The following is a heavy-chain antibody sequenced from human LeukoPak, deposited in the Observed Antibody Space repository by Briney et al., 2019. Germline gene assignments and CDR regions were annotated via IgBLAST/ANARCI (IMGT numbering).Heavy chain of an antibody. Sequence: GGSLRLSCAASGFTFSSYAMSWVRQAPGKGLEWVSSISGSGGSTYHADSVKGRFTISRDNSKNTLYLQMNSLGAEDTAVYYCAKEQRGYSGYAVGSCFGPWGQGTLVTVSS. D-gene: IGHD5-12*01. V-gene: IGHV3-23*01. CDR2: ISGSGGST. J-gene: IGHJ5*02. CDR3: AKEQRGYSGYAVGSCFGP. CDR1: GFTFSSYA.